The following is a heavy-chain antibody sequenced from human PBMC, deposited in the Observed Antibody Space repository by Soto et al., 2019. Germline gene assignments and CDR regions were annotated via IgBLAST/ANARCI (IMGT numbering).Heavy chain of an antibody. D-gene: IGHD3-9*01. J-gene: IGHJ5*02. CDR2: IIPIFGTA. V-gene: IGHV1-69*06. CDR3: ARDWHSRLYDILTGYEWFDT. Sequence: QVQLVQSGAEVKKPGSSVKVSCKASGGTFSSYAISWVRQAPGQGLEWMGGIIPIFGTANYAQKFQGRVTSTAYKATSTAYMELSSLSSEDTAVYYCARDWHSRLYDILTGYEWFDTWGQGTLVTVSS. CDR1: GGTFSSYA.